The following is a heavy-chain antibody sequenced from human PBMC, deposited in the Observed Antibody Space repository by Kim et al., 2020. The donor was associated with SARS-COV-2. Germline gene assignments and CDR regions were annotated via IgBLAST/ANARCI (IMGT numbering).Heavy chain of an antibody. D-gene: IGHD6-13*01. CDR3: AREQCGAAAGTGDYYYYGMDV. CDR2: TYYRSKWYN. Sequence: SQTLSLTCAISGDSVSSNSAAWNWIRQSPSRGLEWLGRTYYRSKWYNDYAVSVKSRITINPDTSKNQFSLQLNSVTTEDTAVYYCAREQCGAAAGTGDYYYYGMDVWGQGTTVTVSS. V-gene: IGHV6-1*01. CDR1: GDSVSSNSAA. J-gene: IGHJ6*02.